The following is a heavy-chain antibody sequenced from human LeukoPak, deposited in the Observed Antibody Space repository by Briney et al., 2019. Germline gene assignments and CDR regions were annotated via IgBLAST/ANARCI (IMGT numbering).Heavy chain of an antibody. V-gene: IGHV4-59*01. CDR3: ARVRPVAGTDY. J-gene: IGHJ4*02. CDR1: GGSMRSYY. Sequence: SETLSLTCTVSGGSMRSYYWSWLRQPPGKGLEGIGYMYYSGSTNYHPSLQSRVTLSEDPSKTQFSLTLSSVPAADTAVYSCARVRPVAGTDYWGQGTLVTVSS. CDR2: MYYSGST. D-gene: IGHD6-19*01.